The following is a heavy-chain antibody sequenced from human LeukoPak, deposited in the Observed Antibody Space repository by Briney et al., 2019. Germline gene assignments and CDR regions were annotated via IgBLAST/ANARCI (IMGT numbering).Heavy chain of an antibody. J-gene: IGHJ5*02. V-gene: IGHV3-30*02. CDR2: IRYDGSNK. D-gene: IGHD3-3*01. Sequence: GGSLRLSCAASVFTFSSYGMQCVPEAPGKGLEGVAFIRYDGSNKYYADSVKDRFTISRDNSKNTLYLQMNSLRAEDTAVFYCAKCPYHTIFGVVIGTFDPWGQGTLVTVSS. CDR1: VFTFSSYG. CDR3: AKCPYHTIFGVVIGTFDP.